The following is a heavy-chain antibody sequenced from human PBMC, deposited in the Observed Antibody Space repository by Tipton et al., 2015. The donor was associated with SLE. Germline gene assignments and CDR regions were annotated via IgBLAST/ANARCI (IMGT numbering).Heavy chain of an antibody. CDR2: ISWNSRTL. V-gene: IGHV3-9*01. CDR1: GFTLSSYW. CDR3: AKSRGLYYFYYSLDV. Sequence: SLRLSCAASGFTLSSYWMYWVRQAPGKGLEWLSGISWNSRTLDYADSVKGRFTISRDNAKNSLYLQMSSLRPEDTAFYYCAKSRGLYYFYYSLDVWGPGTTVTVSS. J-gene: IGHJ6*02.